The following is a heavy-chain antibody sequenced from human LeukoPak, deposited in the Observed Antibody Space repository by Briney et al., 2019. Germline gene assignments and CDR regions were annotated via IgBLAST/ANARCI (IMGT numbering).Heavy chain of an antibody. Sequence: KPSETLFLNCTVPGGSISSYYRSWIRQPAGVGLEWIWRIYTSWSTDYNPSLNSRVTMSVDTSKNQFSLKLSSVTAADTAVYYCARDRGYYDSSGYYAFDIWGQGTMVTVSS. J-gene: IGHJ3*02. CDR3: ARDRGYYDSSGYYAFDI. CDR1: GGSISSYY. CDR2: IYTSWST. V-gene: IGHV4-4*07. D-gene: IGHD3-22*01.